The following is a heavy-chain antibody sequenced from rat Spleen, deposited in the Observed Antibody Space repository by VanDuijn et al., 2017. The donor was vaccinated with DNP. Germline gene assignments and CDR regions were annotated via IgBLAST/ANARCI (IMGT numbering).Heavy chain of an antibody. J-gene: IGHJ2*01. CDR1: GFTFSSFP. Sequence: EVQLVESGGGLVQPGRSMKLSCAASGFTFSSFPMAWVRQAPTKGLEWVASISPSGGSTYYRDSVKGRFTVSRDNAKSSLYLQMDSLWSEDTATYYCTRGSSLPGYLDYWGQGVLVTVSS. CDR3: TRGSSLPGYLDY. CDR2: ISPSGGST. D-gene: IGHD1-4*01. V-gene: IGHV5-46*01.